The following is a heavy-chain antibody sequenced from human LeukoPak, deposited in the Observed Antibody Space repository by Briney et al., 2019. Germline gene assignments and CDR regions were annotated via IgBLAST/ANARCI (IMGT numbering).Heavy chain of an antibody. J-gene: IGHJ3*02. CDR3: ARRVPRARNGFDI. CDR2: ISAYNGNT. CDR1: VYTFTSYG. V-gene: IGHV1-18*01. Sequence: ASVKVSCKACVYTFTSYGISWVRQDPGQGLEWMGWISAYNGNTNYAQKLQGRVTMTTDTSTSTAYMELRSLRSDDTAVYYCARRVPRARNGFDIWGQGTMVTVSS.